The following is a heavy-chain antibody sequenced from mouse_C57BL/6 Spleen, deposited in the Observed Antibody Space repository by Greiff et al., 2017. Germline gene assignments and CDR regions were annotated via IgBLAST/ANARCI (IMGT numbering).Heavy chain of an antibody. Sequence: QVQLQQPGAELVKPGASVKLSCKASGYTFTSYWMHWVKQRPGQGLEWIGMIHPNSGSTNYNEKFKSKATLTVDKSSSTAYMQLSSLTSEDSAVYYCARIYGSSPLYFDVWGTGTTVTVSS. CDR3: ARIYGSSPLYFDV. CDR2: IHPNSGST. J-gene: IGHJ1*03. D-gene: IGHD1-1*01. V-gene: IGHV1-64*01. CDR1: GYTFTSYW.